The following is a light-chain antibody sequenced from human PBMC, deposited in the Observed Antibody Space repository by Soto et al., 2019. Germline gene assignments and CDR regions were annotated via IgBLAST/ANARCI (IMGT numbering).Light chain of an antibody. Sequence: AIQMTQSPPSLSASVGDTVTITCRASQRIRADVGWYQQKPGKAPKLLIFAASHLQSGVPSRFSGSGSGTDFTLTITSLQPEDCATYYCLQDYNYPWTFGQGTKVDIK. CDR1: QRIRAD. V-gene: IGKV1-6*01. CDR2: AAS. CDR3: LQDYNYPWT. J-gene: IGKJ1*01.